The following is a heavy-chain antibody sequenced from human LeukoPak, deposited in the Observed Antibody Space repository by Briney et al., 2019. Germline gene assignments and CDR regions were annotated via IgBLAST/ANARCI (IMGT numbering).Heavy chain of an antibody. J-gene: IGHJ4*02. CDR2: ISGSGGST. CDR3: AKGSTSEYYYDSSGVY. D-gene: IGHD3-22*01. V-gene: IGHV3-23*01. CDR1: GFTFSSYA. Sequence: GGSLRLSRAASGFTFSSYAMSWVRQAPGKGLEWVSAISGSGGSTYYADSVKGRFTISRDNSKNTLYLQMNSLRAEDTAVYYCAKGSTSEYYYDSSGVYWGQGTLVTVSS.